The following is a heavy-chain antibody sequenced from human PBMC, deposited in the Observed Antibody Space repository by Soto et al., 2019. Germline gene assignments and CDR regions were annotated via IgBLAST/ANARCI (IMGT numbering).Heavy chain of an antibody. CDR3: ARVPPYYYDSSGYYSDY. V-gene: IGHV3-21*01. CDR2: ISSSSGYI. CDR1: GFTFSSYS. Sequence: EVQLVESGGGLVKPGGSLRLSCAASGFTFSSYSMNWVRQAPGKGLEWVSSISSSSGYIYYADSVKGRFTISRDNAKNSLYLQMNSLRAEDTAVYYCARVPPYYYDSSGYYSDYWGQGTLVTVSS. J-gene: IGHJ4*02. D-gene: IGHD3-22*01.